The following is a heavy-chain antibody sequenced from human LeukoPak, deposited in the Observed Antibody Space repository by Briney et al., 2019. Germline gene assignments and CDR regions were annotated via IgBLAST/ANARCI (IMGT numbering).Heavy chain of an antibody. J-gene: IGHJ5*02. CDR3: ASTGGLVVVAAMDP. CDR2: IIPIFGIA. Sequence: QXLXWMGRIIPIFGIANYAQKFQGRVTITADKSTSTAYMELSSLRSEDTAVYYCASTGGLVVVAAMDPWGQGTLVTVSS. V-gene: IGHV1-69*02. D-gene: IGHD2-15*01.